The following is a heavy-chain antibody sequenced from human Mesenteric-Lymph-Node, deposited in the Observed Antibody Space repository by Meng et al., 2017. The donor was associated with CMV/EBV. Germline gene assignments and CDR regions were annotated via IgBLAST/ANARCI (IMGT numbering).Heavy chain of an antibody. CDR2: ISYDGSNK. Sequence: GGSLRLSCAASGFTFSSYAMHWVRQAPGKGLEWVAVISYDGSNKYYADSVKGRFNISRDNSKNTLYLQMDSLRAEDTAVYYCARAPVPDIVVVPAAIDYWGQGTLVTVSS. J-gene: IGHJ4*02. CDR1: GFTFSSYA. V-gene: IGHV3-30*04. CDR3: ARAPVPDIVVVPAAIDY. D-gene: IGHD2-2*01.